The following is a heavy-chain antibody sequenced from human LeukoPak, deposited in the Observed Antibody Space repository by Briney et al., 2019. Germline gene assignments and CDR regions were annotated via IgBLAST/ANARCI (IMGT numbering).Heavy chain of an antibody. CDR3: AREKGSSWYTDAFDI. V-gene: IGHV4-61*02. Sequence: SETLSLTCTVSGGSISSGSYYWSWIRQPAGKGLEWIGRIYTSGSPNYNPSLKSRVTISVDTSKNQFSLKLSSVTAADTAVYYCAREKGSSWYTDAFDIWGQGTMATVSS. J-gene: IGHJ3*02. D-gene: IGHD6-13*01. CDR1: GGSISSGSYY. CDR2: IYTSGSP.